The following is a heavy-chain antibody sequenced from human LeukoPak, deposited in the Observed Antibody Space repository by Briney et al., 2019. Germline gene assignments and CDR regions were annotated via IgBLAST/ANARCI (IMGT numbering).Heavy chain of an antibody. CDR1: GGSTSSYY. J-gene: IGHJ5*02. CDR3: ARATRAGVRGVFEP. V-gene: IGHV4-59*01. CDR2: IYYSGST. Sequence: SETLSLTCTVSGGSTSSYYWSWIRQPPGKGLEWIGYIYYSGSTNYNPSLKSRVTISVDTSKNQFSLKLSSVTAADTAVYYCARATRAGVRGVFEPWGQGTLVTVSS. D-gene: IGHD3-10*01.